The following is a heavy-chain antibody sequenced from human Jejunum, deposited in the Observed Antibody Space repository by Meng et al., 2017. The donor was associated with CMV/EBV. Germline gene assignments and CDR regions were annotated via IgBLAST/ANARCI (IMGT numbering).Heavy chain of an antibody. CDR3: GDFEAG. CDR1: GVTFSSEW. Sequence: SCETSGVTFSSEWMHWVRQAPGEGLVWVTSIKDDGSFTACADSVKGRFTVSRDNAKNTVYLQMNSLTVEDAAVYYCGDFEAGWGQGTLVTVSS. J-gene: IGHJ4*02. D-gene: IGHD3-3*01. V-gene: IGHV3-74*01. CDR2: IKDDGSFT.